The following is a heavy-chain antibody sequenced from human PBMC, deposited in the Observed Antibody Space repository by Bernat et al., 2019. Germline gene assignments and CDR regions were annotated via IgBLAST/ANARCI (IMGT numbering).Heavy chain of an antibody. CDR3: ALVRGRGIAGAGPFDF. J-gene: IGHJ4*02. CDR1: GFSLTTSGVG. CDR2: IFWDDDR. D-gene: IGHD6-13*01. Sequence: QITLKESGPTLVKPTQTLTLTCTFSGFSLTTSGVGVGWIRQPPGKALEWLALIFWDDDRRYSPSLKSRLTITKDTSKNQVVLTMTNMDPVDTATYYCALVRGRGIAGAGPFDFWGQGTLVTVSS. V-gene: IGHV2-5*02.